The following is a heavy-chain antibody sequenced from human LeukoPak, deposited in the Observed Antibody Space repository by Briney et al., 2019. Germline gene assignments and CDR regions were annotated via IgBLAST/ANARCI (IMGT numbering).Heavy chain of an antibody. D-gene: IGHD6-13*01. V-gene: IGHV3-30*02. CDR3: AKDGPSSSWGYFDY. CDR1: GFTFSSYG. CDR2: IRYDGIHR. J-gene: IGHJ4*02. Sequence: GRSLRLSYAASGFTFSSYGMHWVRQAPGKGLEWVAFIRYDGIHRYYADSVRGRFTISRDNSKNTLYLQMNSLRAEDTAVYYCAKDGPSSSWGYFDYWGQGTLVTVSS.